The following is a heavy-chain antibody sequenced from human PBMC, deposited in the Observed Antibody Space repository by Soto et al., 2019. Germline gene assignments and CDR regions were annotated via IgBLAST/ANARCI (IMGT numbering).Heavy chain of an antibody. D-gene: IGHD4-17*01. V-gene: IGHV1-18*01. J-gene: IGHJ6*02. Sequence: ASVKVSCKASGYTFTSYGISWVRQAPGQGPEWMGWISAYNGNTNYAQKLQGRVTMTTDTSTSTAYMELRSLRSDDTAVYYCAFLYGDSWGYYYYGLGVWGQGTTVTVSS. CDR3: AFLYGDSWGYYYYGLGV. CDR1: GYTFTSYG. CDR2: ISAYNGNT.